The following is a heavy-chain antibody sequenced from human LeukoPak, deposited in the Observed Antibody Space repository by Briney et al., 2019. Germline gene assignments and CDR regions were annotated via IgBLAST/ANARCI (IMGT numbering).Heavy chain of an antibody. D-gene: IGHD3-22*01. Sequence: GGSLRLSCAASGFTFRTYNMHWVRQAPGKGLEWVSSISSSSIYIYYADSVKGRFTISRDNAKNSLYLQMNSLRAEDTAVFYCARDRWRVDTSGYYSAFDAFDIWGQGTMVTVSS. CDR2: ISSSSIYI. V-gene: IGHV3-21*01. J-gene: IGHJ3*02. CDR1: GFTFRTYN. CDR3: ARDRWRVDTSGYYSAFDAFDI.